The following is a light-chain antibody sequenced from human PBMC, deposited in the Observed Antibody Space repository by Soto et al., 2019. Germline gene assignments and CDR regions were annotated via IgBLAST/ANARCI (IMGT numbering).Light chain of an antibody. CDR3: QQRTDRPPWT. CDR2: DAS. CDR1: QSVSTNN. V-gene: IGKV3-11*01. Sequence: IVLTQSPGTLSSSPGERATLSCRASQSVSTNNLAWYQQRPGQAPRLLIFDASQRATGIPARFRGSGSGTDFTLSISSLEPEDFAVYYCQQRTDRPPWTFGQGTKVDIK. J-gene: IGKJ1*01.